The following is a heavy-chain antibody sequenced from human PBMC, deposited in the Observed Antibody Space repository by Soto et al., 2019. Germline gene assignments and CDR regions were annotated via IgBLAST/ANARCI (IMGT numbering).Heavy chain of an antibody. J-gene: IGHJ4*02. CDR1: GGSISSGGYY. D-gene: IGHD5-18*01. CDR2: IYYSGST. Sequence: SETLSLTCTVSGGSISSGGYYWSWIRQHPGKGLEWIGYIYYSGSTYYNPSLKSRVTISVDTSKNQFSLKLSSVTAADTAVYYCAREWTAMALGYFDYWGQGTLVTVSS. V-gene: IGHV4-31*03. CDR3: AREWTAMALGYFDY.